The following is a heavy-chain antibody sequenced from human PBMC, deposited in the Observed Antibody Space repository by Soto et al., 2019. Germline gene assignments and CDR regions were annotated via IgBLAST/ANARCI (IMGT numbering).Heavy chain of an antibody. CDR3: ARGPGGYITVYGLDV. V-gene: IGHV3-33*01. D-gene: IGHD5-12*01. Sequence: GGSLRLSCAASGFTFTNYGIHWVRQAPGKGLEWVAVVWFDGNTKYYADSVKGRFTISRDNSKNTVYLQMNSLRAEDTALYYCARGPGGYITVYGLDVWGRGTTVTVSS. CDR2: VWFDGNTK. J-gene: IGHJ6*02. CDR1: GFTFTNYG.